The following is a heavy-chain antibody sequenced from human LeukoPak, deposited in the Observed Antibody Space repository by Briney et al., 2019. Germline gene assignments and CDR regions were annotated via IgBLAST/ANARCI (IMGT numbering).Heavy chain of an antibody. V-gene: IGHV4-34*09. Sequence: SETLSLTCAVYGGSFSGYYWSWIRQPPGKGLEWIGYIYYSGSTYYNPSLKSRVTISVDTSKNQFSLKLSSVTAADTAVYYCARVARGYSGSEELDYWGQGTLVTVSS. D-gene: IGHD1-26*01. J-gene: IGHJ4*02. CDR2: IYYSGST. CDR3: ARVARGYSGSEELDY. CDR1: GGSFSGYY.